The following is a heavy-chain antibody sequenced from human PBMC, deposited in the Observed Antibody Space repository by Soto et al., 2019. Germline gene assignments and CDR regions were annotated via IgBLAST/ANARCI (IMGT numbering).Heavy chain of an antibody. V-gene: IGHV4-4*07. CDR1: GGSISSYY. CDR3: ARVAGQWLGN. Sequence: QVQLQESGPGLVKPSETLSLTCTVSGGSISSYYWSWIRQPAGKGLEWIGGIYTSGSTNYNPSLKSRVTRSVDTSKDQFPLKLMSVTAADTAVCYVARVAGQWLGNWGQRTLVTFSS. CDR2: IYTSGST. J-gene: IGHJ4*02. D-gene: IGHD6-19*01.